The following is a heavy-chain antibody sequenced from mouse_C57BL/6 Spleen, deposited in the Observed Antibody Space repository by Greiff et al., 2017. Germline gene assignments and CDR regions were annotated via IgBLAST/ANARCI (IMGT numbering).Heavy chain of an antibody. V-gene: IGHV1-76*01. D-gene: IGHD2-5*01. CDR2: IYPGSGNT. Sequence: QVQLQQSGAELVRPGASVKLSCKASGYTFTDYYINWVKQRPGQGLEWIARIYPGSGNTYYNAKFNGKATLTAEKSSSTAYMQLSSLTSEDSAVXFCAREDSNAFYFDYWGQGATRTVSS. CDR1: GYTFTDYY. CDR3: AREDSNAFYFDY. J-gene: IGHJ2*01.